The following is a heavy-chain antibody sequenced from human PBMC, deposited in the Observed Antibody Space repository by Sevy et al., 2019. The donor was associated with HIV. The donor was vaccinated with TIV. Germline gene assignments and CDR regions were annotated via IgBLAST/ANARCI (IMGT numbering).Heavy chain of an antibody. Sequence: ASVKVSCKVSGYTRIQISIHWVRLAPGRGLEWMGSFDPEDGETIYAQKFQGRLTMTEDTSTDTAYMEMSSLKSEDTAVYYCAATKDYYESSGDPFDYWGQGTLVTVSS. J-gene: IGHJ4*02. D-gene: IGHD3-22*01. V-gene: IGHV1-24*01. CDR2: FDPEDGET. CDR1: GYTRIQIS. CDR3: AATKDYYESSGDPFDY.